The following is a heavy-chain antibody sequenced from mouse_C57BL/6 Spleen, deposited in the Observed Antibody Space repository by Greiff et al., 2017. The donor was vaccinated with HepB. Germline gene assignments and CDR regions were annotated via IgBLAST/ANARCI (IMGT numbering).Heavy chain of an antibody. CDR2: ISYDGSN. CDR1: GYSITSGYY. J-gene: IGHJ1*03. D-gene: IGHD2-4*01. CDR3: ARKIYCDYYWYFDV. Sequence: EVQLQESGPGLVKPSQSLSLTCSVTGYSITSGYYWNWIRQFPGNKLEWMGYISYDGSNNYNPSLKNRISITRDTSKNQFFLKLNSVTTEDTATYYCARKIYCDYYWYFDVWGTGTTVTVSS. V-gene: IGHV3-6*01.